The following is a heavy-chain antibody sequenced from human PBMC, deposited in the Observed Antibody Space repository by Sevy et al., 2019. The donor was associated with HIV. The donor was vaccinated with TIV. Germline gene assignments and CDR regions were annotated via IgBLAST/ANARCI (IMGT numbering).Heavy chain of an antibody. Sequence: ASVKVSCKVSGYTLTELSMHWVRQAPGKGLEWMGGFDPEDGETIYAQKFQGRVTMTEDTSTDTAYMELSSLRSEDTAVYYYATVGAAWLRGAFDIWGQGTMVTVSS. D-gene: IGHD2-15*01. CDR3: ATVGAAWLRGAFDI. V-gene: IGHV1-24*01. CDR2: FDPEDGET. J-gene: IGHJ3*02. CDR1: GYTLTELS.